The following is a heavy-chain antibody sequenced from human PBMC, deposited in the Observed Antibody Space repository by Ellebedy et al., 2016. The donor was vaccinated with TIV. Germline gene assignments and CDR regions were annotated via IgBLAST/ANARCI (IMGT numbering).Heavy chain of an antibody. CDR2: IYYSGST. V-gene: IGHV4-31*03. D-gene: IGHD3-22*01. CDR1: GGSISSGGYY. CDR3: ASSPPYYYESSGYYALGY. J-gene: IGHJ4*02. Sequence: LRLSCTVSGGSISSGGYYWSWIRQHLGKGLEWIGYIYYSGSTYYNPSLKSRVTISVDTSKNQFSLKLSAVTAADTAVYYCASSPPYYYESSGYYALGYWGQGTLVTVSS.